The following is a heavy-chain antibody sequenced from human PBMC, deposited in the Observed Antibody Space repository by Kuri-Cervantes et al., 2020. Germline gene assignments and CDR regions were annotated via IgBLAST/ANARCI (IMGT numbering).Heavy chain of an antibody. D-gene: IGHD6-13*01. Sequence: ASVKVSCKASGYTFTSYGISWVRQSPGQGLEWVGWISAYNGNTNYAQKLQGRVTMTTDTSTSTAYMELRSLRSDDTAVYYCARGYSSSWYGWDYGMDVWGQGTTVTVSS. J-gene: IGHJ6*02. CDR3: ARGYSSSWYGWDYGMDV. CDR2: ISAYNGNT. V-gene: IGHV1-18*01. CDR1: GYTFTSYG.